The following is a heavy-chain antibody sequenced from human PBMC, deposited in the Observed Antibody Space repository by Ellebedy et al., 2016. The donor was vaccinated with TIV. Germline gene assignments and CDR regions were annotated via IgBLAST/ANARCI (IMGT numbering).Heavy chain of an antibody. Sequence: GESLKISXAASGFTFSSYAMSWVRQAPGKGLEWVSAISGSGGSTYYADSVKGRFTISRDNSKNTLYLQMNSLRAEDTAVYYCAKVYSSSWYDYYYGMDVWGQGTTVTVSS. D-gene: IGHD6-13*01. J-gene: IGHJ6*02. CDR2: ISGSGGST. CDR3: AKVYSSSWYDYYYGMDV. CDR1: GFTFSSYA. V-gene: IGHV3-23*01.